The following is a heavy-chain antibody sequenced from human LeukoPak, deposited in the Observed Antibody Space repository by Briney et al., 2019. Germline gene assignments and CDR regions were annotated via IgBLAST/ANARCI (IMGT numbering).Heavy chain of an antibody. Sequence: GGSLRLSCAASGITFSSYWMHWVRQAPGKGLVWVSRISTDGSSTRIADSAKGRFTISRDNAKNTLYLQMNSLRVEDTAVYSCAGGSRYEEDVFDIWGQGTMVTVSS. CDR1: GITFSSYW. V-gene: IGHV3-74*01. CDR3: AGGSRYEEDVFDI. CDR2: ISTDGSST. D-gene: IGHD1-1*01. J-gene: IGHJ3*02.